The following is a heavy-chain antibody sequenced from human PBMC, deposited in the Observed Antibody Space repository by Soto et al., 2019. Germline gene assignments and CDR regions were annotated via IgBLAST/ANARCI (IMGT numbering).Heavy chain of an antibody. Sequence: QVQLVQSGTEVKKPGSSVKVSFKASGVTFRNYPVNWVRQAPGHGLEWMGSIFPLTDIPDYAQNFQARLTISADKSTSTSYMKLSSLTSDDTAMYFCARGPLVVVNYFESWGQGTLVTVSS. CDR1: GVTFRNYP. V-gene: IGHV1-69*02. CDR3: ARGPLVVVNYFES. CDR2: IFPLTDIP. J-gene: IGHJ4*02.